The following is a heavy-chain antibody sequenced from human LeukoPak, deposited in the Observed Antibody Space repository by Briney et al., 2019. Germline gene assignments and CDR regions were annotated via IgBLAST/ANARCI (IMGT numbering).Heavy chain of an antibody. V-gene: IGHV3-15*01. CDR2: IKSKTDGGTT. CDR3: TTTSYPGVFGVVTFDY. D-gene: IGHD3-3*01. Sequence: PGGSLRLSCAASGFTFNSYSMNWVRQAPGKGLEWVGRIKSKTDGGTTDYAAPVKGRFTISRDDSKNTLYLQMNSLKTEDTAVYYCTTTSYPGVFGVVTFDYWGQGTLVTVSS. CDR1: GFTFNSYS. J-gene: IGHJ4*02.